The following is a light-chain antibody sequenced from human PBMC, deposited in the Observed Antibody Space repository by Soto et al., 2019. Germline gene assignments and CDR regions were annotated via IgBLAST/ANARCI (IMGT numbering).Light chain of an antibody. CDR2: DDD. CDR1: SSNIVGNS. Sequence: QSAMTQPPSVSAAPGQRVTISCSGSSSNIVGNSVSWYQQLPGTAPKLLIYDDDKRPSGIPDRFSGSKSGTSATLGITGFQTGDEADYYCGSWDSSLSAYVFGTGTKLTVL. CDR3: GSWDSSLSAYV. V-gene: IGLV1-51*01. J-gene: IGLJ1*01.